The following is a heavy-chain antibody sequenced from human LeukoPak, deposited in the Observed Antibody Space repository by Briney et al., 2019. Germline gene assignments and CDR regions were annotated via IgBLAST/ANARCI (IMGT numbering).Heavy chain of an antibody. J-gene: IGHJ4*02. CDR1: GGSFSGYY. D-gene: IGHD4-17*01. V-gene: IGHV4-34*01. CDR3: ARHSTVTTFNFDY. CDR2: INHSGST. Sequence: SETLSLTYAVYGGSFSGYYWSWIRQPPGKGLEWIGEINHSGSTNYNPSLKSRVTISVDTSKNQFSLKLSSVTAADTAVYYCARHSTVTTFNFDYWGQGTLVTVSS.